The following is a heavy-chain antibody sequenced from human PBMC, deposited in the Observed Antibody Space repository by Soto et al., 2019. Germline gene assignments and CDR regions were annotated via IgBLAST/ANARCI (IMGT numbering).Heavy chain of an antibody. CDR3: ARDPAINQMWSSIRPYYYGMDV. V-gene: IGHV1-69*13. D-gene: IGHD2-21*01. J-gene: IGHJ6*02. Sequence: ASVKVSCKASGGTFSSYAISWVRQAPGQGLEWMGGIIPIFGTANYAQKFQGRVTITADESTSTAYMELSSLRSEDTAVYYCARDPAINQMWSSIRPYYYGMDVWGQGTTVTVSS. CDR2: IIPIFGTA. CDR1: GGTFSSYA.